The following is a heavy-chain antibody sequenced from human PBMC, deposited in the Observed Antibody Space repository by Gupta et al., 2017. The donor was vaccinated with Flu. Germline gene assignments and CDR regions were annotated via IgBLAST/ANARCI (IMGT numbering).Heavy chain of an antibody. CDR3: ARDSGSTPGAYGLDV. D-gene: IGHD2-8*02. CDR1: DYTFTTYG. Sequence: HVQLMQPGAEVKKPGASATVPCKASDYTFTTYGISWVRQAPGQGLQWMGWISGYNGNRNSAEKFQDRVTMTTDTSTNTAYMELRSMRSDDTAVYYCARDSGSTPGAYGLDVWGQGTTVTVSS. CDR2: ISGYNGNR. V-gene: IGHV1-18*01. J-gene: IGHJ6*02.